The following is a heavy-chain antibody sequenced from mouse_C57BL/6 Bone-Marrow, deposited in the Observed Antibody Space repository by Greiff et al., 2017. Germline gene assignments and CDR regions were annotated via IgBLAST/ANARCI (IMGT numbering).Heavy chain of an antibody. J-gene: IGHJ1*03. Sequence: EVQLQQSGAELVRPGASVKLSCTASGFNIKDYYMHWVKQRPEQGLEWIGRIVPEDGDTEYAPKFQGQATLTADPSSTTAYLQLSSLSSDDTAVYYYTTVIATVIAIYWYFDVWGTGTTVTVSS. D-gene: IGHD1-1*01. CDR1: GFNIKDYY. CDR3: TTVIATVIAIYWYFDV. CDR2: IVPEDGDT. V-gene: IGHV14-1*01.